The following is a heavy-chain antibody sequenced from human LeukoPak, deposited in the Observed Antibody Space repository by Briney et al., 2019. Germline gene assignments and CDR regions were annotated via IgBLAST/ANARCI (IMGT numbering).Heavy chain of an antibody. V-gene: IGHV4-39*01. CDR3: VRLVGGDIDY. CDR1: GGSISSSSYY. CDR2: IYYSGST. Sequence: SETLSLTCTVSGGSISSSSYYWGWIRQPPGKGLEWIGSIYYSGSTYYNPSLKSRVTISVDTSKNQFSLKLSSVTPEDTAVYFYVRLVGGDIDYWGQGTLVTVSS. J-gene: IGHJ4*02. D-gene: IGHD5-12*01.